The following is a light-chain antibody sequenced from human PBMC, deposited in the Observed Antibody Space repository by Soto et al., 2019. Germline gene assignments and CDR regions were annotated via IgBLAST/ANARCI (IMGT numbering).Light chain of an antibody. CDR1: QSVSAK. Sequence: EILLTQSPATLSVFPGGSVTLTCRASQSVSAKLAWYQQRPGQAPRLLMYSASTTAPGIPARFSGSGSGTEFTLNISSLQSEDFAVYYCQHYSDWPPIFGGGTKVDI. CDR2: SAS. J-gene: IGKJ4*01. V-gene: IGKV3-15*01. CDR3: QHYSDWPPI.